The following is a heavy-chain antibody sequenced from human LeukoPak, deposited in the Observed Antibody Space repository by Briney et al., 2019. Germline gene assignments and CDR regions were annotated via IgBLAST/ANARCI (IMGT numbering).Heavy chain of an antibody. CDR1: GYTFTDYY. Sequence: GAPVKVSCKASGYTFTDYYMHWVRQAPGQGLEWMGWINLNSGGTNYAQKFQGRVTMTRDTSISTAYMEVSRLISDDTAVYYCARDSIAAAGLSFDYWGQGTLVTVSS. CDR2: INLNSGGT. V-gene: IGHV1-2*02. J-gene: IGHJ4*02. D-gene: IGHD6-13*01. CDR3: ARDSIAAAGLSFDY.